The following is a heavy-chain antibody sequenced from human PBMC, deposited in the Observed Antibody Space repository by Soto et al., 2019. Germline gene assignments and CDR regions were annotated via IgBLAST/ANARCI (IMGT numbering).Heavy chain of an antibody. CDR3: AMAYYFDSSGLDAFAI. D-gene: IGHD3-22*01. V-gene: IGHV1-18*01. Sequence: ASVKVSCKASGYTFTSYGISWVRQAPGQGLEWMGWISAYNGNTNYAQKLQGRVTMTTDTSTSTAYMELRGLISDDTAVYYCAMAYYFDSSGLDAFAIWGQGTMVTVSS. CDR2: ISAYNGNT. J-gene: IGHJ3*02. CDR1: GYTFTSYG.